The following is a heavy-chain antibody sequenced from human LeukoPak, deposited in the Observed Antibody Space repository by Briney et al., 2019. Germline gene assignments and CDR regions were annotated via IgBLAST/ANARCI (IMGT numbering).Heavy chain of an antibody. V-gene: IGHV3-21*01. Sequence: RTGGSLRLSCAASGFTFSSYSMNWARQAPGKGLEWVSSISSSSSYIYYADSVKGRFTISRDNAKNSLYLQMNSLRAEDTAVYYCAREGGEWELLRTFDYWGQGTLVTVSS. CDR2: ISSSSSYI. D-gene: IGHD1-26*01. J-gene: IGHJ4*02. CDR3: AREGGEWELLRTFDY. CDR1: GFTFSSYS.